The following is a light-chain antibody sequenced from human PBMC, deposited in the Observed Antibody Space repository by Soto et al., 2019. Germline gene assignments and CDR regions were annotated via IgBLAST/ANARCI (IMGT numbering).Light chain of an antibody. J-gene: IGLJ3*02. CDR1: SGSIASNY. CDR3: QSYDSSSWV. CDR2: EDN. V-gene: IGLV6-57*01. Sequence: NFMLTQPHSVSASPGKTVTISCTRSSGSIASNYVQWYQQRPGSSPTTVIYEDNQRPSGVPDRFSGSIDSFSNSASLTISGLKTEDEADYYCQSYDSSSWVFGGGTKLTVL.